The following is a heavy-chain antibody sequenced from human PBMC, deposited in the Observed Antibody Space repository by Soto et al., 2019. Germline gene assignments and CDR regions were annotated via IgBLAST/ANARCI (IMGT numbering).Heavy chain of an antibody. D-gene: IGHD3-3*01. CDR2: ISAYNGNT. V-gene: IGHV1-18*04. CDR1: GYTFTSYG. CDR3: ARGRITIFGVVIPGMDV. Sequence: ASVKVSFKASGYTFTSYGISWVRQAPGQGLEWMGWISAYNGNTNYAQKLQGRVTMTTDTSTSTAYMELRSLRSDDTAVYYCARGRITIFGVVIPGMDVWGQGTTVTVSS. J-gene: IGHJ6*02.